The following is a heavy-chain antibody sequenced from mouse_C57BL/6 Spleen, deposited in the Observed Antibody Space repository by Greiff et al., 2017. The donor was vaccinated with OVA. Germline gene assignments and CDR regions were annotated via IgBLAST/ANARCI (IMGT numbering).Heavy chain of an antibody. D-gene: IGHD1-1*01. CDR1: GYTFTSYW. V-gene: IGHV1-53*01. Sequence: QVQLQQPGTELVKPGASVKLSCKASGYTFTSYWMHWVKQRPGQGLEWIGNINPSNGGTNYNEKFKSKATLTVDKSSSTAYMQLRSLTSEDSAVYNCARGLFTTPRYFDVWGTGTTVTGSS. CDR3: ARGLFTTPRYFDV. CDR2: INPSNGGT. J-gene: IGHJ1*03.